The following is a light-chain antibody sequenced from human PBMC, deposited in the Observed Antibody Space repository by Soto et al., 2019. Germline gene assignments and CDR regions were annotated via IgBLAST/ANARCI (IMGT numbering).Light chain of an antibody. J-gene: IGLJ3*02. Sequence: HSVLTQPPSASGTPGQRVTISCSGSSSNIGTNYICWYQHLPGTAPKLLIYRNNQRPSGVPDRFSGSKSGTSASLAISGLRSEDEADYYCTTWDDSLSGPVFGGGTKLTVL. CDR3: TTWDDSLSGPV. V-gene: IGLV1-47*01. CDR1: SSNIGTNY. CDR2: RNN.